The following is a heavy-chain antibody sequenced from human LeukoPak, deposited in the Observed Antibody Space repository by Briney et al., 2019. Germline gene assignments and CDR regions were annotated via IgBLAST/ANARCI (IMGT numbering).Heavy chain of an antibody. CDR2: FGTDGNT. CDR1: GFTFSGYA. V-gene: IGHV3-23*01. Sequence: PGGSLRLSSEASGFTFSGYAVSGVRQAPGKGLEWVSGFGTDGNTHYAESVRGRFDISRDTSKTTVYLQMNSLRAEDTALYYCARDLHYCVAMEIWGQGTTVTVS. CDR3: ARDLHYCVAMEI. J-gene: IGHJ6*02. D-gene: IGHD3-10*02.